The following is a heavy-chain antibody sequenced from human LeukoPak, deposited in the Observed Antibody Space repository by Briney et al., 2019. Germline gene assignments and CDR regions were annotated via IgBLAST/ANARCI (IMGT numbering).Heavy chain of an antibody. D-gene: IGHD3-10*01. CDR2: IIPIFGTA. Sequence: SVKVSCKASGGTFSSYAISWVRQAPGQGLEWMGGIIPIFGTANYAQKFQGRVTITADESTSTAYMELSSLRSEDTAVYYCARDRTIYYYGSGSYNWFDPWGQGTLVTVSS. CDR3: ARDRTIYYYGSGSYNWFDP. V-gene: IGHV1-69*13. J-gene: IGHJ5*02. CDR1: GGTFSSYA.